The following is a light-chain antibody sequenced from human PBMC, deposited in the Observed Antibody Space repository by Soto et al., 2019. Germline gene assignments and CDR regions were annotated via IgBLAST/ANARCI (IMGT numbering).Light chain of an antibody. V-gene: IGLV2-8*01. CDR3: TSSAGYNNPVV. CDR1: SSDVGSYNY. J-gene: IGLJ2*01. Sequence: QSVLTQPPSASGSPGQSVTISCTGTSSDVGSYNYVSWYQQHPDKAPKLMIYEVNKRPSGVPDRFSGSKSGNTASLTVSGLQAEDEADYYCTSSAGYNNPVVFGGGTKLTVL. CDR2: EVN.